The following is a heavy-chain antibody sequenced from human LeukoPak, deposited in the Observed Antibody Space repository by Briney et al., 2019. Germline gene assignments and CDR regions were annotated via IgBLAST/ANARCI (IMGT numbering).Heavy chain of an antibody. CDR1: GDSIRSYY. CDR2: IYHSGST. CDR3: ARRPLYGSGSYDNWFDP. D-gene: IGHD3-10*01. Sequence: SETLSLTCTVSGDSIRSYYWSWIRQPPGKGLEWIGHIYHSGSTNYNPSLKSRVTISVDTSKNQFSLKLSSVTAADTAVYYCARRPLYGSGSYDNWFDPWGQGTLVTVSS. J-gene: IGHJ5*02. V-gene: IGHV4-59*12.